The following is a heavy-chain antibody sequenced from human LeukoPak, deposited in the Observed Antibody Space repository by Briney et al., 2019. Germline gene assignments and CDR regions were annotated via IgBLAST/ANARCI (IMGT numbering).Heavy chain of an antibody. V-gene: IGHV3-74*01. CDR1: GFTFSNYW. Sequence: GGAVRLSCAASGFTFSNYWMSWVRQAPGKGLVWVPRIRSDGSSRQYADSVKGRFTISRDNAKNTLHLQMTSLRAEDTAVYYCARGGPDSSDYSSLFDYWGRGILVTASS. CDR3: ARGGPDSSDYSSLFDY. J-gene: IGHJ4*02. D-gene: IGHD3-22*01. CDR2: IRSDGSSR.